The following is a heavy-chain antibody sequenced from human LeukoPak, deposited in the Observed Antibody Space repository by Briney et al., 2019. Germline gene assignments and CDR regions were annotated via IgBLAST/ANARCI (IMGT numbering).Heavy chain of an antibody. CDR3: ARSGWSGFWFDP. J-gene: IGHJ5*02. V-gene: IGHV1-46*01. CDR2: INPSGGST. D-gene: IGHD6-19*01. Sequence: ASVKVSCKASGYTFTSYYMHWVRQAPGQGLEWMGIINPSGGSTSYAQKFQGRVTMTRDTSTNTAYMELRSLRSDDTAVYYCARSGWSGFWFDPWGQGTLVTVSS. CDR1: GYTFTSYY.